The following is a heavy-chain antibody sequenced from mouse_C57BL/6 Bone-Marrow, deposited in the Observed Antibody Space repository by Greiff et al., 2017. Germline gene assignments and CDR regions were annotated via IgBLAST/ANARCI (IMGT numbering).Heavy chain of an antibody. D-gene: IGHD1-1*01. CDR2: IYPRSGNT. CDR1: GYTFTSYG. V-gene: IGHV1-81*01. CDR3: SRCGPYAAVFAY. J-gene: IGHJ3*01. Sequence: QVQLQQSGAELARPGASVKLSCKASGYTFTSYGISWVKQRTGQGLEWIGEIYPRSGNTNYNEQFKGKATLTADKSSSTAYIEHSSLTAEDSAVYLRSRCGPYAAVFAYWGHGTKVPVSA.